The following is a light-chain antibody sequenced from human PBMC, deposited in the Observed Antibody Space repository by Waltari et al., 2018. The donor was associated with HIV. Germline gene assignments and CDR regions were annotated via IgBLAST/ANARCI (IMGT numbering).Light chain of an antibody. CDR1: SSDVGSYNL. Sequence: QSALTQPASVSGSPGQSITISCTGTSSDVGSYNLVSWYQQHPGKAPKLMIYEVSKRPSGVSNRFSGSKSGNTASLTISGLHAEDEADYYCCSYAGSTTVFGGGTMLTVL. V-gene: IGLV2-23*02. CDR2: EVS. J-gene: IGLJ2*01. CDR3: CSYAGSTTV.